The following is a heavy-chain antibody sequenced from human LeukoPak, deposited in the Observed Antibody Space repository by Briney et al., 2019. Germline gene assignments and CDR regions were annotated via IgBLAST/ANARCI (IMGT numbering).Heavy chain of an antibody. J-gene: IGHJ6*03. D-gene: IGHD3-3*01. CDR3: ARVAGYDFWSGYVLADYYYMDV. CDR1: GFTFSSYI. Sequence: GGSLRLSCAASGFTFSSYIMNWVRQAPGKGLEWVSSISSSSSYIYYADSVKGRFTISRDNAKNSLYLQMNSLRAEDTAVYYCARVAGYDFWSGYVLADYYYMDVWGKGTTVTVSS. CDR2: ISSSSSYI. V-gene: IGHV3-21*01.